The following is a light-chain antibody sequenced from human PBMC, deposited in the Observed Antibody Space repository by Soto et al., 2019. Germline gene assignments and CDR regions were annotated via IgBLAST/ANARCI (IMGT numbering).Light chain of an antibody. CDR1: QSVTSN. J-gene: IGKJ5*01. Sequence: IGSAQSQGTPSLSPGERATLSFRASQSVTSNLAWYQQKAGQAPRLLIYGASTRATGIPARFSGSGSGTEFTLTISSLQSEDFAVYYCQQYNNWPPIPFGQRTRLAIK. CDR3: QQYNNWPPIP. V-gene: IGKV3-15*01. CDR2: GAS.